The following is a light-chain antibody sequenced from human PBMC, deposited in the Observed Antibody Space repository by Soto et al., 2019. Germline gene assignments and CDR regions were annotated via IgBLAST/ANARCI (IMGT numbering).Light chain of an antibody. Sequence: QTVVTQEPSLTVPPGGTVTLTCSSSTGAVTSGYYPNWFQQKAGQAPRLLIYSTSNKHTWTPARFSGSLLGGKAALTLSGVQHEDEAEYYCLLFYGDAWVFGGGTKLTVL. J-gene: IGLJ3*02. CDR2: STS. CDR3: LLFYGDAWV. V-gene: IGLV7-43*01. CDR1: TGAVTSGYY.